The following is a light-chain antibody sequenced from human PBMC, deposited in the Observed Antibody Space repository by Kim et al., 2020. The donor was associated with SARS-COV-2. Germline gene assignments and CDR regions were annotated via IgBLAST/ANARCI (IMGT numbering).Light chain of an antibody. Sequence: EIVLTQSPGTLSLSPGERATLSCRASQSVSTAYLVWYQQKVGQAPRLLLYATSSRANGVPDRFSGSGSETEFSLTISGPEPEDFAVYYCQQCQTTPLTFGSETKVEI. J-gene: IGKJ4*01. CDR2: ATS. V-gene: IGKV3-20*01. CDR1: QSVSTAY. CDR3: QQCQTTPLT.